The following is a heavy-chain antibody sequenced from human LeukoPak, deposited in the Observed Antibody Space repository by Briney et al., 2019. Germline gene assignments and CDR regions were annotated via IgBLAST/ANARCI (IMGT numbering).Heavy chain of an antibody. D-gene: IGHD3-22*01. CDR2: MNPNSGNT. CDR3: ARARTNYYDISGPYYFDY. Sequence: ASVKVSCTASGYTFTSYDINWVRQATGQGLEWMGWMNPNSGNTGYAQKFQGRVTMTRNTSISTAYMELTSLRSEDTAVYHCARARTNYYDISGPYYFDYWGQGTLVTVSS. V-gene: IGHV1-8*01. CDR1: GYTFTSYD. J-gene: IGHJ4*02.